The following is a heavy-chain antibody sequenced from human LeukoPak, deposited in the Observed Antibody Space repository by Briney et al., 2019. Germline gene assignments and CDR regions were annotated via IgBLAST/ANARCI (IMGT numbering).Heavy chain of an antibody. V-gene: IGHV1-24*01. CDR2: FDPGDGET. J-gene: IGHJ4*02. D-gene: IGHD3-3*01. Sequence: ASVKVSCKVSGYTLTELSMHWVRQAPGKGLEWMGGFDPGDGETIYAPQFQGRVTMTEDTSTDTAYMELSSLRSEDTAVYYCATAVFGVVIIPNYFDYWGQGTLVTVSS. CDR1: GYTLTELS. CDR3: ATAVFGVVIIPNYFDY.